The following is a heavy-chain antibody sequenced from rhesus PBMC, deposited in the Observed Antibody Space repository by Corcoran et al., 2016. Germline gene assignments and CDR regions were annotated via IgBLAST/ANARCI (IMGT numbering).Heavy chain of an antibody. CDR3: AREGVDY. J-gene: IGHJ4*01. V-gene: IGHV3-118*01. CDR2: IRSKSNNYDA. Sequence: EVQLVESGGGLVQPGGSLRLPCAASGFPFSISAMHWVSKASVKGMECVGIIRSKSNNYDAGYAASVKGRFTISRDDSKNTAYLQMNSLKTEDTAVYYCAREGVDYWGQGVLVTVSS. CDR1: GFPFSISA.